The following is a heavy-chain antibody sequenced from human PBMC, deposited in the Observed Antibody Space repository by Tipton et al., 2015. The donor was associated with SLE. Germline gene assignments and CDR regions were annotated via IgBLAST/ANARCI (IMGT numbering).Heavy chain of an antibody. CDR1: GGSFSGYY. Sequence: TLSLTCAVYGGSFSGYYWSWIRQPPGKGLEWIGYIYYSGSTYYNPSLKSRVTISVDTSKNQFSLKLSSVTAADTAVYYCARAVTTVSRAAFDIWGQGTMVTVSS. D-gene: IGHD4-11*01. J-gene: IGHJ3*02. V-gene: IGHV4-34*09. CDR2: IYYSGST. CDR3: ARAVTTVSRAAFDI.